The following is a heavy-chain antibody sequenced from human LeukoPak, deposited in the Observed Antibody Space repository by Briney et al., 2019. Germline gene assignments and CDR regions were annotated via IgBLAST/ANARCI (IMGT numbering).Heavy chain of an antibody. V-gene: IGHV1-2*02. CDR1: GYTFTGYY. CDR3: ARIKWAAAND. Sequence: ASVKVSCKASGYTFTGYYIHWVRQAPGQGLEWLGWINPNSGDTNYAQNFQGRVTMTRDTSVNTAYMELSSLRSDDTAVYYCARIKWAAANDWGQGTLVTVSS. CDR2: INPNSGDT. J-gene: IGHJ4*02. D-gene: IGHD6-13*01.